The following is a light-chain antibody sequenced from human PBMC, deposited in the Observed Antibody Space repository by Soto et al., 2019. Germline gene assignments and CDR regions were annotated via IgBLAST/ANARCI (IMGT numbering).Light chain of an antibody. J-gene: IGLJ2*01. V-gene: IGLV2-8*01. CDR1: SSDVGGYNY. CDR2: EVT. CDR3: SSYAGSNSVL. Sequence: QSVLTQPPSASGSPGQSVTISCTGMSSDVGGYNYVSWYQQHPGKAPKLMIYEVTKRPSGVPDRVSGSKSGNTASLTVSGLQAEDEADYYCSSYAGSNSVLFGGGTQLTVL.